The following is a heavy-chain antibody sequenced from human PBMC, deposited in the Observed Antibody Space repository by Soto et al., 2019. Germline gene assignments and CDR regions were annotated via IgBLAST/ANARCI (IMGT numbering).Heavy chain of an antibody. D-gene: IGHD3-16*02. V-gene: IGHV1-8*01. CDR3: ARGRSSLGRQGRGYYFDY. J-gene: IGHJ4*02. CDR1: GYTFTSYD. Sequence: ASVKVSCKASGYTFTSYDINWVRQATGQGLEWMGWMNPNSGNTGYAQKFQGRVTMTRNTSISTAYMGLSSLRSEDTAVYYCARGRSSLGRQGRGYYFDYWGQGTLVTVSS. CDR2: MNPNSGNT.